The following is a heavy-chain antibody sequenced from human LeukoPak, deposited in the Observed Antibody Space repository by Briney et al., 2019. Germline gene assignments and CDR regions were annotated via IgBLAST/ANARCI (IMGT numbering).Heavy chain of an antibody. V-gene: IGHV3-23*01. Sequence: HAGGSLRLSCAASGFTFSNYAMSWVRQAPGEGLEWVSAVSGRDTSTYYTDSVKGRFTISRDNSKNTLYLQMNSLSAEDTAIYYCAKWGDYDVLTGYYDSDYWGQGTLVTVSS. CDR1: GFTFSNYA. CDR2: VSGRDTST. D-gene: IGHD3-9*01. J-gene: IGHJ4*02. CDR3: AKWGDYDVLTGYYDSDY.